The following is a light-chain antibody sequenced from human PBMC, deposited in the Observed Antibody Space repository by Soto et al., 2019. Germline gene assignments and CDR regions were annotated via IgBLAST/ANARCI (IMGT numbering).Light chain of an antibody. CDR2: GAS. CDR1: QSVSSSY. J-gene: IGKJ1*01. V-gene: IGKV3-20*01. Sequence: EIVLTQSPGTLSLSPGERATLSCRASQSVSSSYLAWYQHKPGQAPRLLIYGASSRATGIPDRFSGSGSGTDFTLTISRLEPEDCAVYYCQQYCISSWTFGQGTQVHVK. CDR3: QQYCISSWT.